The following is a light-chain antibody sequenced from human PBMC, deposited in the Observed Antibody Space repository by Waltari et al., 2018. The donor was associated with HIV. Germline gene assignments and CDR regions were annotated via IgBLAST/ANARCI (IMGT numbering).Light chain of an antibody. CDR1: QSVLYSSDNNNY. CDR3: QQYYTSPLT. J-gene: IGKJ5*01. V-gene: IGKV4-1*01. CDR2: WAS. Sequence: DIVMTQSPDSLVVSLGERATINCKSSQSVLYSSDNNNYLAWYQQKPGQPPKLLISWASTRESGVPDRFSGSGSGTDFTLTISSLQAEDVAVYYCQQYYTSPLTFGQGTRLELK.